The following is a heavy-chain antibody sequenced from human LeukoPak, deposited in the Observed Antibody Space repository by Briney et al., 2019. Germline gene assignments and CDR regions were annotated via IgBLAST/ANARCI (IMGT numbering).Heavy chain of an antibody. V-gene: IGHV3-30*02. CDR1: GFTFSSYG. Sequence: GGSLRLSCAASGFTFSSYGMHWARRAPGKGLEWVAFIRYDGSDKYYADSVKGRFTISRDNSKNTLYLQMNSLRTEDTAVYFCAKDGDYSNYPIYYMDVWGKGTTVTVSS. D-gene: IGHD4-11*01. J-gene: IGHJ6*03. CDR3: AKDGDYSNYPIYYMDV. CDR2: IRYDGSDK.